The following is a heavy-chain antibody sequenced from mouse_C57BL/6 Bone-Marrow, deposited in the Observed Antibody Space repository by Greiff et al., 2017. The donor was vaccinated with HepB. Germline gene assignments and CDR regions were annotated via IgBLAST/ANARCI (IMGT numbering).Heavy chain of an antibody. J-gene: IGHJ2*01. CDR1: GYAFTNYL. D-gene: IGHD1-1*02. CDR3: ARGGGLDY. V-gene: IGHV1-54*01. CDR2: INPGSGGT. Sequence: QVQLQQSGAELVRPGTSVKVSCKASGYAFTNYLIEWVKQRPGQGLEWIGVINPGSGGTNYNEKFKGKATLTADKSSSTAYMQLSSLTSEDSAVYFCARGGGLDYWGQGTTLTVSS.